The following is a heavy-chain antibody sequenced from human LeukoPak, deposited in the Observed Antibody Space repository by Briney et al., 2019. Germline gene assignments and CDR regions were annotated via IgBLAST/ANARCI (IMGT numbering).Heavy chain of an antibody. CDR2: ISYDGSNK. Sequence: PGGSLRLSCAASGFTFSSYGMHWVRQAPGKGLEWVAVISYDGSNKYYADSVKGRFTISRDNSKNTLYLQMNSLRAEDTAVYYCASSGYPFDYWGQGTLVTVSS. CDR3: ASSGYPFDY. D-gene: IGHD3-22*01. CDR1: GFTFSSYG. J-gene: IGHJ4*02. V-gene: IGHV3-30*03.